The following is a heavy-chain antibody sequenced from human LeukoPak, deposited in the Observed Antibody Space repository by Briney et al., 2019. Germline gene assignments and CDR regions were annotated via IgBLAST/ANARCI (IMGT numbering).Heavy chain of an antibody. CDR3: AGYDFLDY. V-gene: IGHV4-39*07. CDR2: IYYTGNT. J-gene: IGHJ4*02. Sequence: SETLSLTCTVSGDSITGYYWGWIRQPPGKGLEWIGNIYYTGNTYYNVSLKSRVTISLDTSKNQFSLKVSSMTAADTAVYYCAGYDFLDYWGQGTLVTVSS. D-gene: IGHD5-12*01. CDR1: GDSITGYY.